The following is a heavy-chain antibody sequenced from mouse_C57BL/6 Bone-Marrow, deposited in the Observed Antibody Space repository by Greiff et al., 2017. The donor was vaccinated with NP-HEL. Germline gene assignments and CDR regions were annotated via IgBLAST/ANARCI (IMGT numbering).Heavy chain of an antibody. J-gene: IGHJ4*01. CDR2: IDPSDSYT. D-gene: IGHD1-1*01. Sequence: VQLQQPGAELVMPGASVKLSCKASGYTFTSYWMHWVKQRPGQGLEWIGEIDPSDSYTNYNQKFKGKSTLTLDKSSSTAYMQLRSLTSADSSVFYGAREALYYGRSYGAMDYWGQGTSVTGSS. CDR1: GYTFTSYW. CDR3: AREALYYGRSYGAMDY. V-gene: IGHV1-69*01.